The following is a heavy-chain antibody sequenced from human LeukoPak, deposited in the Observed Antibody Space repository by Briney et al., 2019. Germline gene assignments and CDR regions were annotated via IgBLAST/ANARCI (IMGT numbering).Heavy chain of an antibody. V-gene: IGHV3-33*01. Sequence: GGSLRLSCAASGFTFSSYGMHWVRQAPDKGLEWVAVIWYDGSNKYYADSVKGRFTISRDNSKNTLYLQMNSLRAEDTAVYYCARDPDAFDIWGQGTMVTVSS. J-gene: IGHJ3*02. CDR3: ARDPDAFDI. CDR1: GFTFSSYG. CDR2: IWYDGSNK.